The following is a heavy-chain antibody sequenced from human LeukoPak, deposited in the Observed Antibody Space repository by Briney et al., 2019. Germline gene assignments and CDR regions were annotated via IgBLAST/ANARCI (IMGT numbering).Heavy chain of an antibody. CDR2: IWYDGSNK. CDR3: AAGSSWFDY. J-gene: IGHJ4*02. CDR1: GFTFSSYG. V-gene: IGHV3-33*01. Sequence: PGRSLRLYCAASGFTFSSYGMHWVRQAPGKGLEWVAVIWYDGSNKYYADSVKGRFTISRDNSKNTLYLQMNSLRAEDTAVYYCAAGSSWFDYWGQGTLVTVSS. D-gene: IGHD6-13*01.